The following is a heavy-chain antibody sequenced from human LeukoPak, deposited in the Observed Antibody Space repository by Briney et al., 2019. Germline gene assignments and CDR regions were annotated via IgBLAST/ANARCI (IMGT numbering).Heavy chain of an antibody. Sequence: GGSLRLSCSASGFTFSSYNMNWVRQAPGKGLEWVSSISSGTSYIYYADSVKGRFTISRDNAKNSLYLQMNSLRAEDTAVYYCANLVGAAAGTIYDYWGQGTLVTVSS. CDR3: ANLVGAAAGTIYDY. CDR1: GFTFSSYN. CDR2: ISSGTSYI. D-gene: IGHD6-13*01. V-gene: IGHV3-21*04. J-gene: IGHJ4*02.